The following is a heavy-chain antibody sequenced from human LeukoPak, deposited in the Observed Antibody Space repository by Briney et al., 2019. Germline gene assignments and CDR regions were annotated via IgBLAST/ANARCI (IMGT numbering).Heavy chain of an antibody. J-gene: IGHJ4*02. CDR1: GDSVSSNSAA. Sequence: PSQTLTLTCAISGDSVSSNSAAWNWIRQSPSRGLEWLGRTYYRSKWYNDYAVSVKIRITINPDTSKNQFSLQLNSVTPEDTAVYYCARVQLGMSSEDFDYWGQGTLVTVSS. D-gene: IGHD7-27*01. V-gene: IGHV6-1*01. CDR3: ARVQLGMSSEDFDY. CDR2: TYYRSKWYN.